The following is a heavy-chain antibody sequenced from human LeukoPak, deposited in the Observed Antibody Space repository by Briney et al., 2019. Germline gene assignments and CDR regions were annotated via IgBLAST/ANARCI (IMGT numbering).Heavy chain of an antibody. CDR1: GYTFTSYY. CDR2: INPSGGST. V-gene: IGHV1-46*01. CDR3: AREDYDFWSGYFVTNRFDP. D-gene: IGHD3-3*01. J-gene: IGHJ5*02. Sequence: ASVKVSCKASGYTFTSYYMHWVRQAPGQGLEWMGIINPSGGSTSYAQKFQGRVTMTRDMSTSTVHMELSSLRSEDTAVYYCAREDYDFWSGYFVTNRFDPWGQGTLGTVSS.